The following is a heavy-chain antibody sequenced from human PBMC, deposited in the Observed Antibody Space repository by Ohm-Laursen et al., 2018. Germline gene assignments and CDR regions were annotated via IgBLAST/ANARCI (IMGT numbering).Heavy chain of an antibody. D-gene: IGHD6-6*01. CDR3: GSLAARVRGS. V-gene: IGHV3-15*01. J-gene: IGHJ5*02. CDR1: GFTFSHYW. Sequence: GSLRLSCTASGFTFSHYWMSWVRQAPGKGLEWVGRIKSKTDGGTTDYAAPVKGRFTISRDDSKNTLYLQMNSLKTEDTAVYYCGSLAARVRGSWGQGTLVTVSS. CDR2: IKSKTDGGTT.